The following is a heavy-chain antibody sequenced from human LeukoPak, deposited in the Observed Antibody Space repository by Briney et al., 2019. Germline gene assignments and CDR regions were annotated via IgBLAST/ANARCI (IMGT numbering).Heavy chain of an antibody. Sequence: SETLSLTCTVSGGSISSYYWSWIRQPPGKGLEWIGYIYYSGSTNYNPSLKSRVTISVDTSKNQFSLKLSSVTAADTAVYYCARGPIAAAGSPFDYYYGMDVWGQGTTVTVSS. V-gene: IGHV4-59*01. CDR1: GGSISSYY. CDR3: ARGPIAAAGSPFDYYYGMDV. D-gene: IGHD6-13*01. CDR2: IYYSGST. J-gene: IGHJ6*02.